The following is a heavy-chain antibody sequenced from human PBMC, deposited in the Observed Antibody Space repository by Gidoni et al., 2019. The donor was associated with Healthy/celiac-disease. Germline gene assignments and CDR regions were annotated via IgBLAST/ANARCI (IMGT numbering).Heavy chain of an antibody. J-gene: IGHJ6*02. CDR3: ASSPNYYYYGMDV. Sequence: QVQLQESGPGLVKPSETLSLTCTVSGGSISSYYWSWIRQPPGKGLEWIGYIYYSGSTNYNPSLKSRVTISVDTSKNQFSLKLSSVTAADTAVYYCASSPNYYYYGMDVWGQGTTVTVSS. V-gene: IGHV4-59*01. CDR1: GGSISSYY. CDR2: IYYSGST.